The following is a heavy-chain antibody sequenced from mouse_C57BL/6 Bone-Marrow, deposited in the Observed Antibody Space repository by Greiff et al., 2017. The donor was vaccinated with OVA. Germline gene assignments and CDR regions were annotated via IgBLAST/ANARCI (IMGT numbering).Heavy chain of an antibody. Sequence: EVMLVESGGGLVKPGGSLKLSCAASGFTFSSYAMSWVRQTPEQRLEWVATISAAGSYTYYPDNVKGRFTISRDNAKNTQYLQMSHLTSEDTAMYYCARGRLLQDYAMDYWGQGTSVTGAS. CDR1: GFTFSSYA. CDR3: ARGRLLQDYAMDY. J-gene: IGHJ4*01. CDR2: ISAAGSYT. V-gene: IGHV5-4*03. D-gene: IGHD1-1*01.